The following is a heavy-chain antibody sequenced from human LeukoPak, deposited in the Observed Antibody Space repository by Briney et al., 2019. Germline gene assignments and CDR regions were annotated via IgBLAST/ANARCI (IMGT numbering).Heavy chain of an antibody. D-gene: IGHD4-17*01. J-gene: IGHJ5*02. V-gene: IGHV1-18*01. CDR3: ARAHPTYGDYGANWFGP. CDR1: GYTFTSYG. Sequence: GASVKVSCKASGYTFTSYGISWVRQAPGQGLEWMGWISAYNGNTNYAQKLQGRVTMTTDTSTSTAYMELRSLRSDDTAVYYCARAHPTYGDYGANWFGPWGQGTLVTVSS. CDR2: ISAYNGNT.